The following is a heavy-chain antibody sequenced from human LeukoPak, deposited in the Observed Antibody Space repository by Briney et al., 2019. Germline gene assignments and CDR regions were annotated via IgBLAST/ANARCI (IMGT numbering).Heavy chain of an antibody. Sequence: SQTLSLTCAISGDSVSGNSAAWNWIRQSPSRGLEWLGRTYYRSKWYNDYAVSVKSRITINPDTSKNQFSLKLSSVTAADTAVYYCARVYDFWSGFNWFDPWGQGTLVTVSS. CDR2: TYYRSKWYN. V-gene: IGHV6-1*01. CDR1: GDSVSGNSAA. J-gene: IGHJ5*02. D-gene: IGHD3-3*01. CDR3: ARVYDFWSGFNWFDP.